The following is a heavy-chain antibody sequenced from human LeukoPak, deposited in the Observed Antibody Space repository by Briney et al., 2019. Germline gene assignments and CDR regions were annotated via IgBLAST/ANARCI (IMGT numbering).Heavy chain of an antibody. Sequence: GSSVKVSCKASGGTFSSYAISWVRQAPGQGLEWMGGIIPIFGTANYAQKFQGRVTITTDESTSTAYMELSSLRSEDTAVYYCAKGTYCSSTSCYANGAYYFDYWGQGTLVTVSS. V-gene: IGHV1-69*05. CDR1: GGTFSSYA. CDR2: IIPIFGTA. J-gene: IGHJ4*02. D-gene: IGHD2-2*01. CDR3: AKGTYCSSTSCYANGAYYFDY.